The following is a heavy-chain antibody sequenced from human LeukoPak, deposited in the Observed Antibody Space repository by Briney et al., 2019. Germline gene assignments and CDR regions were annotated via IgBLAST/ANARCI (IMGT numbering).Heavy chain of an antibody. CDR2: VKQDGSET. D-gene: IGHD4-17*01. V-gene: IGHV3-7*05. CDR1: GFTFSRYW. CDR3: ATDYGRFDY. Sequence: GGSLRLSCAASGFTFSRYWMTWVRQAPGKGLEWVANVKQDGSETDYVDSVKGRFTISRDNAKNSLYLQMNSLRAEDTAVYYCATDYGRFDYWGQGTLVTVSS. J-gene: IGHJ4*02.